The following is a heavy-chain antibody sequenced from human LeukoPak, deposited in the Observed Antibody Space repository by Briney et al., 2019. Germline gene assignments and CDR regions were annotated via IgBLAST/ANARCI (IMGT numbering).Heavy chain of an antibody. CDR3: VRDCSSTSCDGLDY. Sequence: ASVKVSCKASGYTFTGYYMHWVRQAPGQGLEWMGWINPNSGGTNYAQKFQGRVTMTRDTSISTAYMELSRLRSDDTAVYYCVRDCSSTSCDGLDYWGQGTLVTVSS. V-gene: IGHV1-2*02. D-gene: IGHD2-2*01. CDR2: INPNSGGT. J-gene: IGHJ4*02. CDR1: GYTFTGYY.